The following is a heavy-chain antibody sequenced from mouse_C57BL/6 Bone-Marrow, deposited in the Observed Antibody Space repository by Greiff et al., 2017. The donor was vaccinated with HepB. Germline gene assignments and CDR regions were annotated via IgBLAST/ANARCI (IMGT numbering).Heavy chain of an antibody. CDR1: GYTFTSYW. V-gene: IGHV1-55*01. CDR2: IYPGSGST. J-gene: IGHJ4*01. CDR3: AREDDGYFSDY. Sequence: QVQLQQPGAELVKPGASVKMSGKAAGYTFTSYWITWVKQRPGQGLEWIGDIYPGSGSTNYNEKFKSKATLTVDTSSSTAYMQLSSLTSEDSAVYYCAREDDGYFSDYWGQGTSVTVSS. D-gene: IGHD2-3*01.